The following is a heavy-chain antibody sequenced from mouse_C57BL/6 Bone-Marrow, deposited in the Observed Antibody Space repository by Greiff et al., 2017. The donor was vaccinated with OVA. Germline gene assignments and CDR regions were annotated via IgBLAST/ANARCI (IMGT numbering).Heavy chain of an antibody. V-gene: IGHV3-5*01. Sequence: EVKLMESGPGLVKPSQTVFLTCTVTGISITTGNYRWSWIRQFPGNKLEWIGYIYYSGTITYNPSLTSRTTITRDTPKNQFFLEMNSLTAEDTATYYCARDMGQLRPYYAMDYWGQGTSVTVSS. D-gene: IGHD3-2*02. J-gene: IGHJ4*01. CDR1: GISITTGNYR. CDR2: IYYSGTI. CDR3: ARDMGQLRPYYAMDY.